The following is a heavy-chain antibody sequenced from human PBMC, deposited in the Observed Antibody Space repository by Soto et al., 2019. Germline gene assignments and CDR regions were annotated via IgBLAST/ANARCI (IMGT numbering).Heavy chain of an antibody. CDR3: ARGLAVRGSYGLDV. CDR1: GASISRGGSS. V-gene: IGHV4-30-2*01. J-gene: IGHJ6*02. Sequence: SETLSLTCAVSGASISRGGSSWSWIRQAPGTGLEWIGYVYHNGITNYNPSLKSRVTISVDKSQNQFSLSLNSVTAADTAVYYCARGLAVRGSYGLDVWGQGTTVTVSS. CDR2: VYHNGIT. D-gene: IGHD3-10*01.